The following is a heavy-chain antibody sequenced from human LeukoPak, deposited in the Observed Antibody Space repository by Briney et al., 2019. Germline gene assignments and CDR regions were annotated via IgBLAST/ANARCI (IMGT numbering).Heavy chain of an antibody. CDR1: GDSLSSNTAV. D-gene: IGHD6-19*01. J-gene: IGHJ4*02. CDR2: TYYRSKWYN. CDR3: ARSGIAVHCGKFDS. Sequence: SQTLSLTCAISGDSLSSNTAVWNWIRQSPSRGLEWLERTYYRSKWYNDYAVSVRGRITISPDTSKNQFYLRLTSVTPANTAVFYCARSGIAVHCGKFDSWGQGTLVTVSS. V-gene: IGHV6-1*01.